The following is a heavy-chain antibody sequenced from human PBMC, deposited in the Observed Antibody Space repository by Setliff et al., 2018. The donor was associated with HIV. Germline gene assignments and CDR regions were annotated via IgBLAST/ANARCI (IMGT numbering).Heavy chain of an antibody. CDR1: GGSISSSNW. V-gene: IGHV4-4*02. CDR3: ASANWNYLGYWFDP. CDR2: IYHSGST. Sequence: SETLSLTCAVSGGSISSSNWWSWVRQPPGKGLEWIGEIYHSGSTNYNPSLKSRVTISVDKSKNQFSLKLSSVTAADTAVYYCASANWNYLGYWFDPWGQGTLVTVSS. D-gene: IGHD1-7*01. J-gene: IGHJ5*02.